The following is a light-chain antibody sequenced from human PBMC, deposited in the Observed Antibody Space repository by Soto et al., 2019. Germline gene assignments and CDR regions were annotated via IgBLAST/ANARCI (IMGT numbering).Light chain of an antibody. Sequence: DIQMTQSPSYLSASVGDRVTITCRASQGIRNDLDWYQQKPGKAPKRLIFAASSLQSGVPSRFSGSESGTEFTLTINSLQPEDFATYYCLQHNSYPWTFGQGTKVEIK. CDR1: QGIRND. CDR3: LQHNSYPWT. CDR2: AAS. J-gene: IGKJ1*01. V-gene: IGKV1-17*01.